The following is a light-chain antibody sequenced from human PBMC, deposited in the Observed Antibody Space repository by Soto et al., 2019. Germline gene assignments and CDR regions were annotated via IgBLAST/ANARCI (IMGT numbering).Light chain of an antibody. CDR1: QSFSSSY. CDR3: QQYGTSIT. J-gene: IGKJ5*01. Sequence: EIVLTQSPGTLSLSPGERATLSCRASQSFSSSYLAWYQPKPGQAPRLLIYGASSRATGIPDRFSGSGSGTDFTLTITRLEPEDFAVYYCQQYGTSITFGQGTRLEI. V-gene: IGKV3-20*01. CDR2: GAS.